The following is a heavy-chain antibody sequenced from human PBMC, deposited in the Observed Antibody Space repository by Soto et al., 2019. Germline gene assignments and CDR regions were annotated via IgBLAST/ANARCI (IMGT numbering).Heavy chain of an antibody. CDR3: ARVATGRRFDP. CDR2: IYYSGST. D-gene: IGHD1-26*01. Sequence: SETLSLTCTVSGGSISIGDYYWSWIRQPPGKGLEWIGYIYYSGSTYYNPSLKSRVTISVDTSKNQFSLKLSSVTAADTAVYYCARVATGRRFDPWGQGTLVTVYS. J-gene: IGHJ5*02. V-gene: IGHV4-30-4*01. CDR1: GGSISIGDYY.